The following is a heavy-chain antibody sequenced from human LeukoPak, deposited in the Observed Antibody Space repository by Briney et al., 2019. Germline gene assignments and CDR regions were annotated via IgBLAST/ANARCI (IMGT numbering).Heavy chain of an antibody. Sequence: GGSLTLSCAASGLTVTSNHMSWVRQAPGKGLEWVSLIKTDGTTEYADSVKGRFTISRDNSNNTLFLQMNSLRVEDTAVYYCARLRRGYWGRGPPVTDSS. J-gene: IGHJ1*01. CDR1: GLTVTSNH. CDR2: IKTDGTT. V-gene: IGHV3-53*01. CDR3: ARLRRGY.